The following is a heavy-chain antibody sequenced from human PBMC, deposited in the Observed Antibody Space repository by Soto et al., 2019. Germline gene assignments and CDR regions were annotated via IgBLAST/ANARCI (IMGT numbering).Heavy chain of an antibody. CDR1: GYTFSAYT. J-gene: IGHJ5*02. V-gene: IGHV1-3*01. CDR3: ATGPLSCSSTSCNWFDP. D-gene: IGHD2-2*01. CDR2: INAGNGNT. Sequence: ASVKVSCKASGYTFSAYTMHWVRQAPGQRLEWMGWINAGNGNTKYSEKFQGRVTMTEDTSTDTAYMELSSLRSEDTAVYYCATGPLSCSSTSCNWFDPWGQGTLVTVPS.